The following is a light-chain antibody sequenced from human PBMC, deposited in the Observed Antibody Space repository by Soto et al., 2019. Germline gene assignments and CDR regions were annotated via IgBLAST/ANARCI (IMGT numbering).Light chain of an antibody. CDR3: QQFSSYPLT. V-gene: IGKV3-20*01. CDR1: QTVRNNY. J-gene: IGKJ4*01. CDR2: DAF. Sequence: VLTQSPGTLSLSPGERATLSCSAIQTVRNNYLAWYQQKPGQAPRLLIYDAFSRATGIPDRFSGGGSGTDFTLTISRMEPEDFAVYYCQQFSSYPLTFGGGTKVDIK.